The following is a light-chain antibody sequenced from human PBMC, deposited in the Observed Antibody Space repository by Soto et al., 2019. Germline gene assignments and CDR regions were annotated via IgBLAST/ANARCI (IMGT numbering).Light chain of an antibody. V-gene: IGKV3-11*01. CDR2: DAS. J-gene: IGKJ4*02. CDR1: QSVSSY. Sequence: EIVLTQSPATLSLSPGERATLSCRASQSVSSYLAWYPQKPGQAPRLLIYDASKRATGIPARFSGSGSGTDFTLTISSLEPEDFAVYYCQHRSSWPLTFGGGTKVEIK. CDR3: QHRSSWPLT.